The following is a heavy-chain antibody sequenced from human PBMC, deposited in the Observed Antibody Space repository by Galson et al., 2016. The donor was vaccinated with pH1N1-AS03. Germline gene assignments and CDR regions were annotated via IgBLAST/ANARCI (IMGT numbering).Heavy chain of an antibody. J-gene: IGHJ3*01. CDR1: GGTFDNHP. Sequence: KVSCKASGGTFDNHPINWVRQAPGQGLEWMGGFIPIFGTTNYAPKYQGRVTFTTDDSTTTVYMELSNLRSEDTAVYYCARNSDSLGAFDVWGQGTLLSVSS. V-gene: IGHV1-69*05. D-gene: IGHD1-7*01. CDR2: FIPIFGTT. CDR3: ARNSDSLGAFDV.